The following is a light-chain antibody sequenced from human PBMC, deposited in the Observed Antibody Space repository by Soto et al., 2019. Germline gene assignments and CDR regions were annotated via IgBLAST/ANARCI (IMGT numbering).Light chain of an antibody. CDR1: SSDVGGYDY. Sequence: QSVLTQPPSASGSPGQSVTISCTGTSSDVGGYDYVSWYQQYPGKTPKLMIFEVTKRPSGVPDRFSGSKSGNTASLTVSGLQAEDEADYYCLSYAGTAYVLGTGTKVTVL. CDR2: EVT. J-gene: IGLJ1*01. CDR3: LSYAGTAYV. V-gene: IGLV2-8*01.